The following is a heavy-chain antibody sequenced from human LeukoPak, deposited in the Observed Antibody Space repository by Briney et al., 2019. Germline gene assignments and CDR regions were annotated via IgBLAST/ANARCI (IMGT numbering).Heavy chain of an antibody. J-gene: IGHJ4*02. Sequence: GASVKVSCKASGGTFSSYAISWVRQAPGQRLEWMGWIIAGNGNTKYSQKFQGRVTITRDTTASTAYMELSRLKSEDTSVYYCAVDPFRRDGYNYGHWGQGTLVIVSS. CDR2: IIAGNGNT. CDR3: AVDPFRRDGYNYGH. V-gene: IGHV1-3*01. D-gene: IGHD5-24*01. CDR1: GGTFSSYA.